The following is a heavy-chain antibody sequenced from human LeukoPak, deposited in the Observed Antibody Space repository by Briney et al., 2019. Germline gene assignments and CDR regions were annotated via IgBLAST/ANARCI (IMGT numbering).Heavy chain of an antibody. J-gene: IGHJ3*02. D-gene: IGHD3-22*01. CDR2: ISAYNGNT. V-gene: IGHV1-18*01. Sequence: APVKVSCKASGYTFTSYGISWVRQAPGQGLEWMGWISAYNGNTNYAQKLQGRVTMTTDTSTSTAYMELRSLRSDDTAVYYCASSYYDSSGYDGAFDIWGQGTMVAVSS. CDR3: ASSYYDSSGYDGAFDI. CDR1: GYTFTSYG.